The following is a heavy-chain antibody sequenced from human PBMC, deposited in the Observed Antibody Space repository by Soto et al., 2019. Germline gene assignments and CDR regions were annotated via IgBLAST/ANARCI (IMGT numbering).Heavy chain of an antibody. CDR1: VGSISSINYH. D-gene: IGHD2-15*01. Sequence: PSETLSLTCSVSVGSISSINYHWGWIRQSPGKGLEWIGSLYSSGQTYYKPSLKSRVTISGDTSKNQFSLKLSSVTAADTAVYYCAGRELGYCSGGSCYPIPNYYYGMDVWGQGTTVTVS. CDR3: AGRELGYCSGGSCYPIPNYYYGMDV. CDR2: LYSSGQT. J-gene: IGHJ6*02. V-gene: IGHV4-39*01.